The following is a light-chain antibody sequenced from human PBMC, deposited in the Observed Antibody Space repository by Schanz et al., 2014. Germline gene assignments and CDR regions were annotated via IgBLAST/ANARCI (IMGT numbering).Light chain of an antibody. J-gene: IGLJ3*02. CDR3: AAWDDSLSGRV. V-gene: IGLV2-14*02. CDR1: NSDVGFYNL. CDR2: EVS. Sequence: QSALTQPASVSGSPGQSITIPCTGTNSDVGFYNLVSWYQQHPGKAPKLMIYEVSNRPSGVPDRFSCSKSGTSASLAISGLRSEDEADYYCAAWDDSLSGRVFGGGTKLTVL.